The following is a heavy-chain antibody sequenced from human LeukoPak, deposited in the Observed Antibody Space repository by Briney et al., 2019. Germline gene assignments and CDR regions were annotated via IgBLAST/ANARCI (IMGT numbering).Heavy chain of an antibody. Sequence: GGSLRLSCAASGFTFSSYAMSWVRQAPGKGLEWVSAISGSGGSTYYADSVKGRFTISRDNSKNTLYLQMNSLRAEDTAVYYCARDIAATNYYDSSGLDYWGQGTLVTVSS. CDR3: ARDIAATNYYDSSGLDY. CDR1: GFTFSSYA. CDR2: ISGSGGST. V-gene: IGHV3-23*01. J-gene: IGHJ4*02. D-gene: IGHD3-22*01.